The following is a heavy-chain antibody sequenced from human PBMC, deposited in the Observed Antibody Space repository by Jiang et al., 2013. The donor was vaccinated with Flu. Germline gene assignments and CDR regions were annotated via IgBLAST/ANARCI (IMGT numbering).Heavy chain of an antibody. V-gene: IGHV2-70*16. J-gene: IGHJ4*02. CDR3: ARTRNNNSPYFDY. Sequence: KPTQTLTLTCTFSGFSLSTSGMCVSWIRQPPGKALEWLARIDWDDDKFYSTSLKTRLTLSKDTSKNQVVLIMTNMDPVDTATYYCARTRNNNSPYFDYWGQGTLVTVSS. CDR1: GFSLSTSGMC. D-gene: IGHD2/OR15-2a*01. CDR2: IDWDDDK.